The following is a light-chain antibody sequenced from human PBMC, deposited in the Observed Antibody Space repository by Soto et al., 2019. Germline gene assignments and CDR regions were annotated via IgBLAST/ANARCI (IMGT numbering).Light chain of an antibody. CDR3: HQYDTSPRT. CDR1: QSLSSGY. Sequence: EIVLTQSPGTLSLSPVERATLSCRASQSLSSGYLAWYQQKPGQAPRILIYAASSRATGIPDRFSGSGSGTDFTLTISRLEPEDFAVYYCHQYDTSPRTFGQGTKV. CDR2: AAS. J-gene: IGKJ1*01. V-gene: IGKV3-20*01.